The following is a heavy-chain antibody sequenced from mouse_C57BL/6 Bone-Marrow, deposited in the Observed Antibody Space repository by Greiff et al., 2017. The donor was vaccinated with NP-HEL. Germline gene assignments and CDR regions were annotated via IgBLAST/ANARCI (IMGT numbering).Heavy chain of an antibody. V-gene: IGHV1-19*01. CDR1: GYTFTDYY. CDR3: ASCYFDV. J-gene: IGHJ1*03. Sequence: VHVKQSGPVLVKPGASVKMSCKASGYTFTDYYMNWVKQSHGKSLEWIGVINPYNGGTSYNQKFKGKATLTVDKSSSTAYMELNSLTSEDSAVYYCASCYFDVWGTGTTVTVSS. CDR2: INPYNGGT.